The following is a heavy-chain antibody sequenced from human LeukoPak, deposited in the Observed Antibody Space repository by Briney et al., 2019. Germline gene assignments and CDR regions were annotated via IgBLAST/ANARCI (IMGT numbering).Heavy chain of an antibody. CDR2: IIPIFGTA. J-gene: IGHJ5*01. D-gene: IGHD3-22*01. Sequence: SVKVSCKASGGTFSSYAISWVRQAPGQGLEWMGGIIPIFGTANYAQKFQGRITVTTDTSTSTVYMELRNLRSDDTAVYYCARDLWNFYDDSGYNRDFDSWGQGTLVTVSS. CDR1: GGTFSSYA. V-gene: IGHV1-69*05. CDR3: ARDLWNFYDDSGYNRDFDS.